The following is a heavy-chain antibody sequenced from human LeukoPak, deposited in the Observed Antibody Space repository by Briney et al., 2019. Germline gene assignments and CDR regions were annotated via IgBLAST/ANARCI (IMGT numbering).Heavy chain of an antibody. CDR1: GFAFNKYW. Sequence: PGGSLRLSWAASGFAFNKYWMHWVRQTPGKGLVWVSRINGDGSTTSYADSVKGGFTISRDNAKNTLYLQMSSLRAEDTAVYYCATGNYYDSRGYYTFGHWGQGTLVTVSS. CDR3: ATGNYYDSRGYYTFGH. J-gene: IGHJ4*02. D-gene: IGHD3-22*01. CDR2: INGDGSTT. V-gene: IGHV3-74*01.